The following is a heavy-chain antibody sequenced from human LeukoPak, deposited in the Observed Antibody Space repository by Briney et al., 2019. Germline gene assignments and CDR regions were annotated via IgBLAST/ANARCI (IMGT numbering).Heavy chain of an antibody. V-gene: IGHV1-69*04. CDR3: VTVGGGGGVY. Sequence: GASVKVSCKASGGTFSSYAISWVRQAPGQGLEWMGRIIPILGIANYAQKFQGRVTITADKSTSTAYMELSSLRSEDTAVYYGVTVGGGGGVYWGQGTLVTVSS. CDR2: IIPILGIA. J-gene: IGHJ4*02. CDR1: GGTFSSYA. D-gene: IGHD3-10*01.